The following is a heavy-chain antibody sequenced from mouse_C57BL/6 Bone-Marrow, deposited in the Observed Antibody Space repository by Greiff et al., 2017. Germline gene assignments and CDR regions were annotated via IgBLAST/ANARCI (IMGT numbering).Heavy chain of an antibody. Sequence: EVKLMESGGDLVKPGGSLKLSCAASGFTFSSYGMSWVRQTPDKRLEWVATISSGGSYTYYPDSVKGRFTISRDNAKNTLYLQMSSLKSEDTAMYCCARRGVGAYWGQGTLVTVSA. CDR2: ISSGGSYT. CDR3: ARRGVGAY. J-gene: IGHJ3*01. D-gene: IGHD1-1*02. V-gene: IGHV5-6*02. CDR1: GFTFSSYG.